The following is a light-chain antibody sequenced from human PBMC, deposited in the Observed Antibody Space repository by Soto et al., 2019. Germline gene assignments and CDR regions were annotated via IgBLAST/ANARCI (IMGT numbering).Light chain of an antibody. CDR3: QQYNSPLT. Sequence: DIQMTQSPSTLSASVGDRVTITCRASQSISSWLAWYQQKPGQAPKLLIYKASNLESGVPSRFSGSGSGTEFTLTISCLQPDDFATYYWQQYNSPLTFGGGTRVEIK. CDR1: QSISSW. CDR2: KAS. V-gene: IGKV1-5*03. J-gene: IGKJ4*01.